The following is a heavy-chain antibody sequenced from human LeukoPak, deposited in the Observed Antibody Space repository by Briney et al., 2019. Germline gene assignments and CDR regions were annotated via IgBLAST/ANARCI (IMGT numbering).Heavy chain of an antibody. V-gene: IGHV3-7*05. D-gene: IGHD4-11*01. CDR1: GFTFSDYW. J-gene: IGHJ4*02. CDR2: IKQDGSEK. Sequence: PGGSLRLSCAASGFTFSDYWMSWVRQAPGKGLEWVANIKQDGSEKYYVDSVKGRFTISRDNAKNSLYLQMSSLRAEDTAVYYCARDYSIGYWGQGTLVAVSS. CDR3: ARDYSIGY.